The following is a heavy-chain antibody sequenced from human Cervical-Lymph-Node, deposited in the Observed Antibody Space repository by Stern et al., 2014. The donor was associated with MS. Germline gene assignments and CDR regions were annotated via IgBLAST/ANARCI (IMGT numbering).Heavy chain of an antibody. Sequence: SGAEVRKPGASVKVSRKASGYTFTSYAMNWVRQAPGQRLEWMGGINAGTGNTKYSQKFQARVTLTRDTSASTAYMELSSLRSEDTAVYYCAKEGANDCFDYWGQGTLVTVSS. CDR1: GYTFTSYA. J-gene: IGHJ4*02. CDR3: AKEGANDCFDY. CDR2: INAGTGNT. V-gene: IGHV1-3*01.